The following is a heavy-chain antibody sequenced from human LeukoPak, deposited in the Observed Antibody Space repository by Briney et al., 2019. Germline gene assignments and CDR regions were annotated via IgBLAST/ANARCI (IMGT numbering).Heavy chain of an antibody. CDR2: ISYDGSNK. CDR1: GFSSSSYA. J-gene: IGHJ5*02. V-gene: IGHV3-30*04. D-gene: IGHD6-13*01. Sequence: GGSLRLSCAASGFSSSSYAMHWVRQAPGKGLEWVAVISYDGSNKYYADSVKGRFTISRDNSKNTLYLQMNSLRAEDTAVYYCARDNGYSSSWYYENWFDPWGQGTLVTVSS. CDR3: ARDNGYSSSWYYENWFDP.